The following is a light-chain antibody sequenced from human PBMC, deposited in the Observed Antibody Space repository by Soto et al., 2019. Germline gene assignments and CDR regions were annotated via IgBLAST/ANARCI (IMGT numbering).Light chain of an antibody. Sequence: EIVMTQSPATLSVSPGERATFSCRASQSVSSNLAWYQQKPGQAPRLLIYGASTRATGIPARFSGSGSGTEFTLTISRLQSEEFAVYYCQQYNNWPPNFGQGTRLEIK. V-gene: IGKV3-15*01. CDR1: QSVSSN. CDR3: QQYNNWPPN. CDR2: GAS. J-gene: IGKJ5*01.